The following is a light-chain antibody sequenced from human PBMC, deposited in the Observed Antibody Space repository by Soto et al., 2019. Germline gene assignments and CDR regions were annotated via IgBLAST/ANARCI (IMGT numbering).Light chain of an antibody. V-gene: IGKV1-9*01. J-gene: IGKJ3*01. CDR2: AAS. CDR1: QGFSSY. Sequence: DIQLTQSPSFLSASVGDRVTITCRASQGFSSYLAWYQQKPGKAPKLLIYAASTLQSGVPSRFSGSGSGTEFTLTISSLQPEDFATYYCQQSNNYPLGTFGPGTKVDIK. CDR3: QQSNNYPLGT.